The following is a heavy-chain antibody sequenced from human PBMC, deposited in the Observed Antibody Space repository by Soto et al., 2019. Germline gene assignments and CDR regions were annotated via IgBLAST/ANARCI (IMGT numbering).Heavy chain of an antibody. CDR1: GYSFTSYW. V-gene: IGHV5-51*01. CDR3: ARRRYYDYVWGSYPAGHFDY. J-gene: IGHJ4*02. D-gene: IGHD3-16*02. Sequence: PGESLKISCKGSGYSFTSYWIGWVRQMPGKGLEWMGIIYPGDSDTRYSPSFQGQVTISADKSISTAYLQWSSLKASDTAMYYCARRRYYDYVWGSYPAGHFDYWGQGTLVTVSS. CDR2: IYPGDSDT.